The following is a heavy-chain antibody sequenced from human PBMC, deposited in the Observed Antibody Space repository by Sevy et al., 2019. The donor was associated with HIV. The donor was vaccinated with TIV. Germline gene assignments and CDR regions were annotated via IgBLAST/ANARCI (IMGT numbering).Heavy chain of an antibody. CDR2: ISGSGGST. Sequence: GGSLRLSCAASGFTFSSYAMSWVRQAPGKGLEWISAISGSGGSTYYADSVKGRFTISRDNSKNMLYLQMNSLRAEDTAVYYCAKDRIYGSGRYYEGQVDAFAIWGQGTMVTVSS. J-gene: IGHJ3*02. V-gene: IGHV3-23*01. CDR3: AKDRIYGSGRYYEGQVDAFAI. D-gene: IGHD3-10*01. CDR1: GFTFSSYA.